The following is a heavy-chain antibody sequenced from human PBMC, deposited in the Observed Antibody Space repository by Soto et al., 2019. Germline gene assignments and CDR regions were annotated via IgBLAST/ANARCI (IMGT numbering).Heavy chain of an antibody. Sequence: SETLSLTCTVSGGSISSYYWSWIRQPSWKGLEWVGRNYTSGSTNYNPSLKSRVTMSVDTSKNQFSLKLSSVTAADTAVYYCGSVTYDSSGYYFDYWAQGPLVTLSS. CDR3: GSVTYDSSGYYFDY. CDR1: GGSISSYY. V-gene: IGHV4-4*07. CDR2: NYTSGST. J-gene: IGHJ4*02. D-gene: IGHD3-22*01.